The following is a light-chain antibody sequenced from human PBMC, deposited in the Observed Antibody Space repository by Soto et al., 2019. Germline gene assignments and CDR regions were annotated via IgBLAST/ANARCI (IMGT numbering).Light chain of an antibody. J-gene: IGKJ2*01. CDR1: QSISTW. CDR3: QHYNDYSPYT. V-gene: IGKV1-5*01. Sequence: IQMTQSPSTLSASVGDRVTITCRASQSISTWLAWYQQKPGKVPRILIYDASTLKNGVPSRFSGSGSGTEFTLTISSLQPDDFATYFCQHYNDYSPYTFGQGTRLEIK. CDR2: DAS.